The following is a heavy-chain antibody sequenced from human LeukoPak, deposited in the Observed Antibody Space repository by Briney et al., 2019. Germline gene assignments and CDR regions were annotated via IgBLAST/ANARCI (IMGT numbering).Heavy chain of an antibody. CDR3: ATYNYYDSSGQIDY. CDR2: IKQDGSEK. J-gene: IGHJ4*02. CDR1: GFTFSSYW. D-gene: IGHD3-22*01. V-gene: IGHV3-7*01. Sequence: GSLRLSCAASGFTFSSYWMNWVRQAPGKGLEWVANIKQDGSEKYYVDSVKGRFTISRDNAKNSLYLQMNSLRAEDTAVYYCATYNYYDSSGQIDYWGQGTLVTVSS.